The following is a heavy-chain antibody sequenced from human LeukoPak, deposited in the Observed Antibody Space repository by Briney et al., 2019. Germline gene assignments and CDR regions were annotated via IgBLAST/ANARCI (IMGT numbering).Heavy chain of an antibody. V-gene: IGHV3-7*03. CDR2: IKQDGSES. CDR1: GFTFSSYA. Sequence: GGSLRLSCAASGFTFSSYAMSWVRQAPGKGLEWVAKIKQDGSESYYVDSVKGRFTISRDNSKDILFLQMSSLRADDTAIYYCARQVGFCSDSTCYFDYWGQGALVTVSS. J-gene: IGHJ4*02. CDR3: ARQVGFCSDSTCYFDY. D-gene: IGHD3-22*01.